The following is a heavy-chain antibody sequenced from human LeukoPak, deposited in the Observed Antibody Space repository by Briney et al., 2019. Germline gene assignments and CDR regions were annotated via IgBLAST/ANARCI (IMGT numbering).Heavy chain of an antibody. CDR3: ARGRSIAARAGIGY. CDR2: MNPNSGNT. V-gene: IGHV1-8*01. J-gene: IGHJ4*02. Sequence: ASVKVSCKASGYTFTSYDINWVRQAPGQGLEWMGWMNPNSGNTGYAQKFQGRVTMTRNTSISTAYMELSSLRSEDTAVYYCARGRSIAARAGIGYWGQGTLVTVSS. CDR1: GYTFTSYD. D-gene: IGHD6-6*01.